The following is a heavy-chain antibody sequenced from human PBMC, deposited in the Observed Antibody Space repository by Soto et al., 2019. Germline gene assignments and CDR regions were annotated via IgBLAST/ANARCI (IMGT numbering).Heavy chain of an antibody. CDR3: GREQNSGYYRTADY. V-gene: IGHV3-30*14. CDR1: GFTLSDYN. D-gene: IGHD3-22*01. Sequence: QVQLVESGGGVVQPGRSLRLSCKASGFTLSDYNMHWVRQAPGKGLEWLGVIFYDGSGHFYADSMEGRFTISRDASEYTMQPQMDSLRLEDPVVYFCGREQNSGYYRTADYWGQGTLVTVSS. CDR2: IFYDGSGH. J-gene: IGHJ4*02.